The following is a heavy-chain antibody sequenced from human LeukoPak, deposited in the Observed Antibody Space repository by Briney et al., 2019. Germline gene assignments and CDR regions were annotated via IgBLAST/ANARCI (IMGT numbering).Heavy chain of an antibody. CDR2: IYYSGST. CDR1: GGSISSSSYY. Sequence: SETLSLTCTVSGGSISSSSYYWGWIRQPPGKGLEWIGSIYYSGSTYYNPSLKSRVTISVETSKNQFSLKLSSVTAADTAVYYCARGRSITMVRGVIVALDYWGQGTLVTVSS. V-gene: IGHV4-39*07. CDR3: ARGRSITMVRGVIVALDY. J-gene: IGHJ4*02. D-gene: IGHD3-10*01.